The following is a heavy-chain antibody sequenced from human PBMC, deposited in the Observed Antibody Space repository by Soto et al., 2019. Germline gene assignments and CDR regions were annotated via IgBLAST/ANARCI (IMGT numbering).Heavy chain of an antibody. CDR2: MQPSSGRT. J-gene: IGHJ4*02. Sequence: QVQLVQSGAEVREPGASVKVSCKASGYSFTSLDINWVRQTTGQGLEWMGWMQPSSGRTGYAQKFQGRVTMTRDTSINTAYMELSSLTSDDTAFYYCARSVTAGVDYWGQGTLVTVSS. D-gene: IGHD1-26*01. CDR1: GYSFTSLD. V-gene: IGHV1-8*01. CDR3: ARSVTAGVDY.